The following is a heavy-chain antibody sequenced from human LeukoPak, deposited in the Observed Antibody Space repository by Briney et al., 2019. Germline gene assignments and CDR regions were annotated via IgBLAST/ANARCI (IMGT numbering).Heavy chain of an antibody. Sequence: SETLSLTCTVSGDSMRNYYWTWIRQPPGKGLEWIGSIYYSGSTYYNPSLKSRVTISVDTSKNQFSLKLSSVTAADTAVYYCARDQGGFSDYWGQGTLVTVSS. D-gene: IGHD2-15*01. J-gene: IGHJ4*02. CDR1: GDSMRNYY. CDR3: ARDQGGFSDY. V-gene: IGHV4-59*12. CDR2: IYYSGST.